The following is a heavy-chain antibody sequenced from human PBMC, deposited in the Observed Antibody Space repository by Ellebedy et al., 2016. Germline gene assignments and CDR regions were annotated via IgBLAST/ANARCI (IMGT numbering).Heavy chain of an antibody. J-gene: IGHJ4*02. D-gene: IGHD6-13*01. Sequence: ASVKVSCKASRGTFSSYAISWVRQAPGQGLEWMGGIIPILGIANYAQKFQGRVTITADRSTSTAYMELSSLRSEDTAVYYCARAELARETGIANYFDYWGQGTLVTVSS. CDR3: ARAELARETGIANYFDY. CDR1: RGTFSSYA. CDR2: IIPILGIA. V-gene: IGHV1-69*10.